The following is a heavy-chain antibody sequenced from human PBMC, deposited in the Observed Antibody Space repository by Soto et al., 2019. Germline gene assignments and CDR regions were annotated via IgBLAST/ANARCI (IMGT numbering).Heavy chain of an antibody. J-gene: IGHJ6*02. V-gene: IGHV3-48*03. CDR3: ARHISNFRYYYYAMDV. D-gene: IGHD6-13*01. CDR2: ISSSGSTI. CDR1: GFTFSSYE. Sequence: GGSLRLSCAASGFTFSSYEMNWVRQAPGKGLEWVSYISSSGSTIYYADSVKGRFTISRDNAKNSLYLQWNTLKASDTAMYYCARHISNFRYYYYAMDVWGQGTTVTV.